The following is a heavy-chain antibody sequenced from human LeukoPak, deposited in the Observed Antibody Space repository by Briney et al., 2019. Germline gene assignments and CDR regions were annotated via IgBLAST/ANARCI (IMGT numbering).Heavy chain of an antibody. D-gene: IGHD6-19*01. CDR3: ASRSIAVAGTEGNFDY. Sequence: SETLSLTCAVYGGSFSGYFWSWIRQPPGKGLEWIREINHSGSTNYNPSLKSRVTISVDTSKNQFSLKLSSVTAADTAVYYCASRSIAVAGTEGNFDYWGQGTLVTVSS. J-gene: IGHJ4*02. V-gene: IGHV4-34*01. CDR2: INHSGST. CDR1: GGSFSGYF.